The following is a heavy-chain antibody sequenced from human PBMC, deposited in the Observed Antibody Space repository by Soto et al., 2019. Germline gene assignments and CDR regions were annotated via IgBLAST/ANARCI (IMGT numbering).Heavy chain of an antibody. CDR1: GFTFSNAW. CDR3: TTEVEGYYYGMDV. CDR2: IKSKTDGGTT. V-gene: IGHV3-15*07. Sequence: EVALVESGGGLVKPGGSLRLSWAASGFTFSNAWMNWVRQTPGKGLEWVGRIKSKTDGGTTDYAAPVKGRFTISRDDSKNTLYLQMNSLKTEDTAVYYCTTEVEGYYYGMDVWGQGTTVTVS. J-gene: IGHJ6*02.